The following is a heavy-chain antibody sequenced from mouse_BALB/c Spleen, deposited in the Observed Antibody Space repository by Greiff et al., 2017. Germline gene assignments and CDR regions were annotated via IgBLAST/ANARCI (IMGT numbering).Heavy chain of an antibody. V-gene: IGHV5-6-5*01. CDR3: ARGDYYSFAY. D-gene: IGHD1-1*01. CDR2: ISSGGST. CDR1: GFTFSSYA. J-gene: IGHJ3*01. Sequence: EVQGVESGGGLVKPGGSLKLSCAASGFTFSSYAMSWVRQTPEKRLEWVASISSGGSTYYPDSVKGRFTISRDNARNILYLQMSSLRSEDTAMYYCARGDYYSFAYWGQGTLVTVSA.